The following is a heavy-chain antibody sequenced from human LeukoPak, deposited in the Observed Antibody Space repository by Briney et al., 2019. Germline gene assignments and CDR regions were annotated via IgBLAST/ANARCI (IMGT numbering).Heavy chain of an antibody. J-gene: IGHJ5*02. CDR3: ASSNYYDSSGYYH. CDR2: IYSGGST. D-gene: IGHD3-22*01. Sequence: GGSLRLSCAASGFTVSSNYMSWVPQAPGKGLEWVPVIYSGGSTYYADSVKGRFTISRDNSKNTLYLQMNSLRAEDTAVYYCASSNYYDSSGYYHWGQGTLVTVSS. V-gene: IGHV3-53*01. CDR1: GFTVSSNY.